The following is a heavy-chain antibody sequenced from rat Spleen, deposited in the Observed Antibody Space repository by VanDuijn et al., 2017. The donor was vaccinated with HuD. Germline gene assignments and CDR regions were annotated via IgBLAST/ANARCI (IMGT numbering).Heavy chain of an antibody. D-gene: IGHD1-1*01. CDR2: ITDTGGDS. CDR3: TTVLQGHGFAY. J-gene: IGHJ3*01. V-gene: IGHV5-31*01. Sequence: EVQLVESGGGLVHPGESLKLSCVASGFTFSSYWMFWIRQAPGKGLEWIASITDTGGDSYYPDSLKGRFTISRDNGKSTLYLQMNSLRSEDTATYYCTTVLQGHGFAYWGQGTLVTVSS. CDR1: GFTFSSYW.